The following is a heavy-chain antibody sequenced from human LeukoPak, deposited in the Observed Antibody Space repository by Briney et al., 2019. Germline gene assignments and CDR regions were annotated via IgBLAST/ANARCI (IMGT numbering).Heavy chain of an antibody. V-gene: IGHV4-39*07. CDR1: GGSISSSSYY. J-gene: IGHJ4*02. Sequence: PSETLSLTCTVSGGSISSSSYYWGWIRQPPGKGLEWIGSIYYSGSTYYNPSLKSRVTISVDTSKNRFSLKLSSVTAADTAVYYCARVRLYGSYYYDSSGYSGWFFDYWGQGTLVTVSS. CDR3: ARVRLYGSYYYDSSGYSGWFFDY. D-gene: IGHD3-22*01. CDR2: IYYSGST.